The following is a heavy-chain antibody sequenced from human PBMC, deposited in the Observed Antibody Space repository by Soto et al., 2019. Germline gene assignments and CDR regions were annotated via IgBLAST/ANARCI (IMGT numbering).Heavy chain of an antibody. J-gene: IGHJ6*02. Sequence: KASETLSLTCAVSGGSISSSNWWSWVRQPPGKGLEWIGEIYHSGSTNYNPSLKSRVTISVDKSKNQFSLKLSSVTAADTAVYYCARSIAAAGTPGDYYYGMDVWGQGTTVTVSS. D-gene: IGHD6-13*01. CDR3: ARSIAAAGTPGDYYYGMDV. CDR2: IYHSGST. V-gene: IGHV4-4*02. CDR1: GGSISSSNW.